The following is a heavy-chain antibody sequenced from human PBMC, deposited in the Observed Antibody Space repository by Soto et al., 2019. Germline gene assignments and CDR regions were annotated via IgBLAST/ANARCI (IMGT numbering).Heavy chain of an antibody. V-gene: IGHV1-69*02. J-gene: IGHJ4*02. CDR3: ARSATAADFDY. Sequence: QVQLVQSGAEVKKPGSSVKVSCKASGGTFSSYTISWVRQAPGQGLEWMGRTIPILGIANYAQKFQGRVTITADKSTSTAYMELSSLRSEDTAVYYCARSATAADFDYWGQGPLVTVSS. D-gene: IGHD2-15*01. CDR1: GGTFSSYT. CDR2: TIPILGIA.